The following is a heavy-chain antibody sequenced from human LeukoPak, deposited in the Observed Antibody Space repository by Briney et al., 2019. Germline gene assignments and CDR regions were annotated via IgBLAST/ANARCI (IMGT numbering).Heavy chain of an antibody. CDR3: ARDRSRDGYNRFDY. V-gene: IGHV4-59*01. CDR1: GGSFSGYY. Sequence: SETLSLTCAVYGGSFSGYYWSWIRQPPGKGLEWIGYIYYSGSTNYNPSLKSRVTISVDTSKNQFSLKLSSVTAADTAVYYCARDRSRDGYNRFDYWGQGTLVTVSS. D-gene: IGHD5-24*01. CDR2: IYYSGST. J-gene: IGHJ4*02.